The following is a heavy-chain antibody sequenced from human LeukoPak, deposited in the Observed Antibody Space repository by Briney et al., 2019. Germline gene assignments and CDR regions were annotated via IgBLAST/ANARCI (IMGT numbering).Heavy chain of an antibody. CDR3: ARDVV. CDR1: GFSVSDYY. CDR2: IHKTGDT. D-gene: IGHD2-15*01. J-gene: IGHJ1*01. Sequence: GGSLILSCAASGFSVSDYYMSWVRQAPGKGLEWVSLIHKTGDTEPADPVKGRFTISRDNAQNTLYLQMTSLRAEDTAVYYCARDVVWGRGALVTVSS. V-gene: IGHV3-53*01.